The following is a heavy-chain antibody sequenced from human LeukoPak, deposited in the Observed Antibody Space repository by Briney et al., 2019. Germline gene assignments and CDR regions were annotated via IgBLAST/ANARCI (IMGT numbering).Heavy chain of an antibody. V-gene: IGHV1-18*01. Sequence: GASVKVSCKASGGTFSSYTISWVRQAPGQGLEWMGWISAYNGNTNYAQKLQGRVTMTTDTSTSTAYMELRSLRSDDTAVYYCARSERYCSSTSCYWGDYYYYMDVWGKGTTVTVSS. CDR2: ISAYNGNT. CDR1: GGTFSSYT. D-gene: IGHD2-2*01. J-gene: IGHJ6*03. CDR3: ARSERYCSSTSCYWGDYYYYMDV.